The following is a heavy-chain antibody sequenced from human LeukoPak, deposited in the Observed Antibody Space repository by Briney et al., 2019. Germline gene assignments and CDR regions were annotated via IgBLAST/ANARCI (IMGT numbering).Heavy chain of an antibody. CDR3: AKAPNYYDISGYSGNFDY. D-gene: IGHD3-22*01. J-gene: IGHJ4*02. V-gene: IGHV3-23*01. CDR2: ISGSGGST. CDR1: RFTVSSNE. Sequence: GGSLRLSCAASRFTVSSNEMRWVRQAPGKGLEWVSAISGSGGSTYYADSVKGRFTISRDNSKNTLYLQMNSLRAEDTAVYYCAKAPNYYDISGYSGNFDYWGQGTLVTVSS.